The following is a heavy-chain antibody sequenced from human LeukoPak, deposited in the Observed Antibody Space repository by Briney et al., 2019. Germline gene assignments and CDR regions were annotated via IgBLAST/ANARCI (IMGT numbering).Heavy chain of an antibody. CDR1: GFTFRSSE. D-gene: IGHD1-26*01. CDR3: VRDTGRWELL. Sequence: PGGSLRLSCAASGFTFRSSEMNWVRQAPGKGLEWISYISSTGSTIYYADSVEGRFTISRDNAQNSLYLQMNSLRDEDTAVYYCVRDTGRWELLWGQGTLVTVSS. V-gene: IGHV3-48*03. CDR2: ISSTGSTI. J-gene: IGHJ4*02.